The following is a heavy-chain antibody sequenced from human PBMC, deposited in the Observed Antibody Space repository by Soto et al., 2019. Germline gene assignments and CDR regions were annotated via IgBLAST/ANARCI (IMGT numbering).Heavy chain of an antibody. CDR3: ARVRYCSSGSCYSKGGY. V-gene: IGHV4-61*01. CDR2: IYYSGST. CDR1: GGSVSSGSYY. Sequence: QVQLQESGPGLVKPSETLSLTCTVSGGSVSSGSYYWSWIRQPPGKGLEWIGYIYYSGSTNYNPSLRTRVTMPVDTCKNQYSRDPCADTAADRDVYYCARVRYCSSGSCYSKGGYWGQGTLVTVSA. J-gene: IGHJ4*02. D-gene: IGHD2-15*01.